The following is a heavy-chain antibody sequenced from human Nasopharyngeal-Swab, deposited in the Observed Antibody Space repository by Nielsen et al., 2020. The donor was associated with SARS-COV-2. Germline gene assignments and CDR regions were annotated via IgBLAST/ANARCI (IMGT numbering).Heavy chain of an antibody. V-gene: IGHV3-23*01. CDR3: AKSGSGSHYSSSDY. CDR2: ISGSGDST. CDR1: GFTLSSYA. J-gene: IGHJ4*02. Sequence: GESLKISCAASGFTLSSYAMTWVRQAPGKGLEWVSGISGSGDSTYCADSVKGRFTISRDNSKNTLYLQMNSLRVEDTAVYYCAKSGSGSHYSSSDYWGQGTLLIVSS. D-gene: IGHD1-26*01.